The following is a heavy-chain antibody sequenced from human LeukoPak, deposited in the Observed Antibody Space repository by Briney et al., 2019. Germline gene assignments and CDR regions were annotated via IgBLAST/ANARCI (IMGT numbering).Heavy chain of an antibody. D-gene: IGHD3-22*01. CDR2: ISGSGGRT. CDR3: AKRGVVIRVILVGFHKEAYYFDS. J-gene: IGHJ4*02. V-gene: IGHV3-23*01. CDR1: GITLSNYG. Sequence: PGGSLGLSCAVSGITLSNYGMSWVRQAPGRGLEWVAGISGSGGRTNYADSVKGRFTISRDNPKNTLYLQMSSLRAEDTAVYFCAKRGVVIRVILVGFHKEAYYFDSWGQGALVTVSS.